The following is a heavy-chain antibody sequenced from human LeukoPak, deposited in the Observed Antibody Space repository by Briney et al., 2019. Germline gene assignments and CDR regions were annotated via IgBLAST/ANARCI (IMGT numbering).Heavy chain of an antibody. CDR2: IYYSGST. D-gene: IGHD3-22*01. J-gene: IGHJ4*02. Sequence: PSETLSLTCTVSGGSISSYCWSWIRQPPGKGLEWIGYIYYSGSTNYNPSLKSRVTISVDTSKNQFSLKLSSVTAADTAVYYCARHNSGYYFDYWGQGTLVTVSS. CDR3: ARHNSGYYFDY. CDR1: GGSISSYC. V-gene: IGHV4-59*01.